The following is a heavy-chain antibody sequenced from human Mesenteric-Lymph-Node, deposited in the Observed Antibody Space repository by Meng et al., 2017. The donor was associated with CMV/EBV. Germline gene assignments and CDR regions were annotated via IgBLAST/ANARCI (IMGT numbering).Heavy chain of an antibody. CDR2: IYYSGST. V-gene: IGHV4-31*02. D-gene: IGHD3-9*01. J-gene: IGHJ4*02. Sequence: ISSGDYYWNWIRQHPGKGLEWIGHIYYSGSTYYNPYLKSRVTISVDTSNNQFSLKLSSVTAADTAVYYCARNSIYNILTGNSYYFDYWGQGTLVTVSS. CDR1: ISSGDYY. CDR3: ARNSIYNILTGNSYYFDY.